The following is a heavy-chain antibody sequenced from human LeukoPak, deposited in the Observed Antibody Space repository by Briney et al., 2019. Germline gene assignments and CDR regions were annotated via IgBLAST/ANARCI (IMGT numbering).Heavy chain of an antibody. Sequence: GGSLRLSCAASGFTFSSYWMSWVRQAPGKGLEWVANIKQDGSETYYVDSVRGRFTISRDNAKNSLYLQMSSLRAEDMAVYYCASALGAHYFGSWGQGTLVTVSS. CDR3: ASALGAHYFGS. D-gene: IGHD1-26*01. CDR2: IKQDGSET. CDR1: GFTFSSYW. V-gene: IGHV3-7*05. J-gene: IGHJ4*02.